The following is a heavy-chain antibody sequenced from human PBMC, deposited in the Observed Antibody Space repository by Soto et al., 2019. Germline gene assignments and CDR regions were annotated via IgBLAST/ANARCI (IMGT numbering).Heavy chain of an antibody. Sequence: SETLPLTCAVSAGSFSGDYWSCIRQPPGKGLEWIGEINHSGSTNYNQSLKSRVTISVDTSKNQFSLKLSSVTAADTAVYYCARGRKNVHHFGSGRPYYYYGRDVWGQGSTVTASS. CDR1: AGSFSGDY. CDR2: INHSGST. D-gene: IGHD3-10*01. J-gene: IGHJ6*01. V-gene: IGHV4-34*01. CDR3: ARGRKNVHHFGSGRPYYYYGRDV.